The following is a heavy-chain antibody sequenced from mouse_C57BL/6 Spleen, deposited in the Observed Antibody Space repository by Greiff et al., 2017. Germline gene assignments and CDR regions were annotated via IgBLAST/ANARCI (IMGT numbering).Heavy chain of an antibody. CDR1: GYAFSSSW. CDR3: ARATVWTMDY. CDR2: IYPGDGDT. D-gene: IGHD1-1*01. Sequence: QVQLQQSGPELVKPGASVKISCKASGYAFSSSWMNWVKQRPGKGLEWIGRIYPGDGDTNYNGKFKGKATLTADKSSSTAYMQLISLTSEDSAVYYCARATVWTMDYWGQGTSVTVSS. V-gene: IGHV1-82*01. J-gene: IGHJ4*01.